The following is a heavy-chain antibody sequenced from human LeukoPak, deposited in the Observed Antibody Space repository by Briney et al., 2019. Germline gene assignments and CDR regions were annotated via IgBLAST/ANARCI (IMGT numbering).Heavy chain of an antibody. J-gene: IGHJ6*02. Sequence: SETLSLTCAVYGGSFSGYYWSWIRQPPGKGLEWIGEINHSGSTNYNPSLKSRVTISVDTSKNQFSLKLSSVTAADTAVYYCARGSPLLPIHYYYYYYGMDVWGQGTTVTVSS. D-gene: IGHD2-2*02. CDR1: GGSFSGYY. V-gene: IGHV4-34*01. CDR2: INHSGST. CDR3: ARGSPLLPIHYYYYYYGMDV.